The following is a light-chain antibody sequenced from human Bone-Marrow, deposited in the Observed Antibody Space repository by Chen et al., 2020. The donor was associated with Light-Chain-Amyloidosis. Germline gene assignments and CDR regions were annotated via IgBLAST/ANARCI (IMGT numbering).Light chain of an antibody. V-gene: IGKV3-15*01. CDR2: GAS. CDR3: QQYYNWPRT. J-gene: IGKJ1*01. CDR1: QRVSTN. Sequence: EIVMRQSPATLSVSPGERATLSCRASQRVSTNLAWYQHKPGQAPRLLIYGASARPTGIPAGFSGSGSGTDFTLTISSLQSEDSAVYYCQQYYNWPRTFGQGTKVEIK.